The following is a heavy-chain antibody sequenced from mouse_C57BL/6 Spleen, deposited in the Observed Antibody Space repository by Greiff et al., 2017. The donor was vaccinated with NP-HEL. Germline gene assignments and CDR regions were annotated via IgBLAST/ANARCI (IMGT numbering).Heavy chain of an antibody. D-gene: IGHD4-1*01. CDR3: ARGGNWAYFDY. Sequence: EVQRVESGPVLVKPGASVKMSCKASGYTFTDYYMNWVKQSHGKSLEWIGVINPYNGGTSYNQKFKGKATLTVDKSSSTAYMELNSLTSEDSAVYYCARGGNWAYFDYWGQGTTLTVSS. V-gene: IGHV1-19*01. J-gene: IGHJ2*01. CDR2: INPYNGGT. CDR1: GYTFTDYY.